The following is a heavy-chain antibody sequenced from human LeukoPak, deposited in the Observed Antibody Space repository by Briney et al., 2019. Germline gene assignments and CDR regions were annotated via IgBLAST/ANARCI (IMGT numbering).Heavy chain of an antibody. J-gene: IGHJ3*02. D-gene: IGHD2-15*01. CDR1: GFTVSSNY. V-gene: IGHV3-53*01. Sequence: GGSLRLSCAASGFTVSSNYMSWVRQAPGKGLEWVSVIYSGGSTYYADSVKGRFTISRDNSKNTLYLQMNSLRAEDTAVYYCARAPRIGQEDAFDIWGQGTMVTVSS. CDR2: IYSGGST. CDR3: ARAPRIGQEDAFDI.